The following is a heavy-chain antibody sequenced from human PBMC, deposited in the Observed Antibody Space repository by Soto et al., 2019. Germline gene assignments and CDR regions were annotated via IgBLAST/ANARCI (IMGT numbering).Heavy chain of an antibody. V-gene: IGHV3-7*01. D-gene: IGHD3-10*01. CDR2: INPDGTEA. Sequence: GGSLRLSCVASGFTFGIHWMDWVRQAPGQGLEWVGNINPDGTEAYYVDSVKGRFTISRDNAQNSLYLEMSSLRAEDTAIYYCVKNDGWFSLAFRGQGTQVTVSS. J-gene: IGHJ4*02. CDR3: VKNDGWFSLAF. CDR1: GFTFGIHW.